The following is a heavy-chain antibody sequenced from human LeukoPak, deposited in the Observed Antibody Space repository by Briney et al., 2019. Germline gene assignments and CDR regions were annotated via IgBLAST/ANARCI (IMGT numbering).Heavy chain of an antibody. CDR2: IYYSGST. J-gene: IGHJ3*02. D-gene: IGHD2-2*01. CDR1: GGSISSYY. CDR3: ARDCSSTSCSDAFDI. V-gene: IGHV4-59*01. Sequence: SETLSLTCTVSGGSISSYYWSWIRQPPGKGLEWIGYIYYSGSTNYNPSLKSRVTISVDTSKNQFSLKLSSVTAADTAVYYCARDCSSTSCSDAFDIWGQGTMVTVSS.